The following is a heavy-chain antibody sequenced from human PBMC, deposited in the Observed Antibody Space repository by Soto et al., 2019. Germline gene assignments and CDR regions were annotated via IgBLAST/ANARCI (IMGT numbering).Heavy chain of an antibody. CDR2: INPNSGGT. J-gene: IGHJ5*02. D-gene: IGHD2-15*01. CDR3: ASSCSGGSCGYWFDP. CDR1: GYTFTGYY. Sequence: ASVKVSCKASGYTFTGYYMHWVRQAPGQGLEWMGWINPNSGGTNYAQKFQGWVTMTRDTSISTAYMELSRLRSDDTAVYYCASSCSGGSCGYWFDPWGQGTLVTVSS. V-gene: IGHV1-2*04.